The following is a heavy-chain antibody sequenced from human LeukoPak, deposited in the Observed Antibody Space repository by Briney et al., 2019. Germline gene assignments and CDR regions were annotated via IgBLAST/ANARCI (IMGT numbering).Heavy chain of an antibody. D-gene: IGHD3-10*01. J-gene: IGHJ4*02. CDR2: ISSSGSTI. CDR1: GFTFSTYA. CDR3: ASMVRGAESAGNFDY. Sequence: PGGSLRLSCAASGFTFSTYAMSWIRQAPGKGLEWVSYISSSGSTIYYADSVKGRFTISRDNAKNSLYLQMNSLRAEDTAVYYCASMVRGAESAGNFDYWGQGTLVTVSS. V-gene: IGHV3-11*01.